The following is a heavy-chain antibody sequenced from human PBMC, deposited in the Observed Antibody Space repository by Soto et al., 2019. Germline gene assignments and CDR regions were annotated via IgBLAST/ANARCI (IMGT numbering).Heavy chain of an antibody. CDR1: GGTFSSYA. CDR2: IIPIFGTA. CDR3: ARDLRPRYCSSTSCQYYYYGMDV. V-gene: IGHV1-69*06. Sequence: SVKVSCKASGGTFSSYAISWVRQAPGQGLEWMGGIIPIFGTANYAQKFRGRVTITADKSTSTAYMELSSVTAADTAVYYCARDLRPRYCSSTSCQYYYYGMDVWGQGTTVTVSS. D-gene: IGHD2-2*01. J-gene: IGHJ6*02.